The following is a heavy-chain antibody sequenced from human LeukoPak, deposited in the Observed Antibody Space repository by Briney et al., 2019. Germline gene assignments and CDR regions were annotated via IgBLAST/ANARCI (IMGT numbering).Heavy chain of an antibody. CDR1: GITVSTNY. CDR3: ARGDFDY. CDR2: AFSDGRT. J-gene: IGHJ4*02. Sequence: GGSLRLSCAASGITVSTNYMSWVRQAPGKGLEWVSIAFSDGRTFYADSVKGRITISRDSSKNTVFLQMNSLRAEDTAVYYCARGDFDYWGQGTLVTVSS. V-gene: IGHV3-53*01.